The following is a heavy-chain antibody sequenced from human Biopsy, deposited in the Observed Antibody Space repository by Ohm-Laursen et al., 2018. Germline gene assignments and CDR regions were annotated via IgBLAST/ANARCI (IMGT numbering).Heavy chain of an antibody. D-gene: IGHD5-18*01. CDR1: GFTFSSHA. V-gene: IGHV3-23*01. J-gene: IGHJ6*02. Sequence: SLSLSCAASGFTFSSHAMSWVRQAPAKGLEWVSVITGVGGVTYYADPVKGRFTVSRDNSMNTMFLQMNSLRAQDAGTYYCAKWGTSMALYHFYGMDVWGQGTTVSVSS. CDR3: AKWGTSMALYHFYGMDV. CDR2: ITGVGGVT.